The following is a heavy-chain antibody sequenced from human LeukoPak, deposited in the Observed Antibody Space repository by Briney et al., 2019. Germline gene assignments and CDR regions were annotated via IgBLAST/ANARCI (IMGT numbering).Heavy chain of an antibody. J-gene: IGHJ4*02. CDR1: GFTFDDYA. CDR2: ISSDGDST. CDR3: AKADCSSSSCYTVDY. Sequence: GGSLRLSCAASGFTFDDYALHWVRQVPGKGLEWVSLISSDGDSTDYADSVKGRFTISRDNSKTSLYLQMNSLRTEDTALYYCAKADCSSSSCYTVDYWGQGTLVTVSS. V-gene: IGHV3-43*01. D-gene: IGHD2-2*02.